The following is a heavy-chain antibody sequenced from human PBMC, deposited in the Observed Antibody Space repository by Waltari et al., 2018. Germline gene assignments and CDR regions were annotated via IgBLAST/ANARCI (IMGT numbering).Heavy chain of an antibody. Sequence: VQLVESGGGVVQPGRSLRLSCAASGFTFSSYGMHWVRQAPGKGLEWVSSISSSSSYIYYADSVKGRFTISRDNAKNSLYLQMNSLRAEDTAVYYCARSSSNAFDIWGQGTMVTVSS. V-gene: IGHV3-21*01. CDR3: ARSSSNAFDI. CDR1: GFTFSSYG. J-gene: IGHJ3*02. CDR2: ISSSSSYI. D-gene: IGHD6-6*01.